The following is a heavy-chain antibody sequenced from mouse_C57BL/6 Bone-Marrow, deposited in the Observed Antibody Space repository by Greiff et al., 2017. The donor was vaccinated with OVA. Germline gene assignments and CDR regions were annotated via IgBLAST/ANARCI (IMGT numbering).Heavy chain of an antibody. CDR3: VRHDVYWYFDV. Sequence: EVKLVESGGGLVQPKGSLKLSCAASGFSFNTYAMNWVRQAPGKGLEWVARIRSKSNNYATYYADSVKDSFTISRDDSESMLYLQMNNLKTEDTAMYYCVRHDVYWYFDVWGTGTTVTVSS. D-gene: IGHD2-3*01. CDR2: IRSKSNNYAT. J-gene: IGHJ1*03. CDR1: GFSFNTYA. V-gene: IGHV10-1*01.